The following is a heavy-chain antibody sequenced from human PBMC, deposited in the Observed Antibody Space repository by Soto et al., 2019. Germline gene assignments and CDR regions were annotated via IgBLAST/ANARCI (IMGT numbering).Heavy chain of an antibody. CDR2: ISSTTNYI. CDR3: ARESEDLTSNFDY. J-gene: IGHJ4*02. V-gene: IGHV3-21*06. CDR1: GFTYTRYS. Sequence: AGGSLRLSCAASGFTYTRYSMNWVRQAPGKGLEWVSSISSTTNYIYYGDSMKGRFTISRDNAKNSLYLEMNSLRAEDTAVYYCARESEDLTSNFDYWGQGTLVTVSS.